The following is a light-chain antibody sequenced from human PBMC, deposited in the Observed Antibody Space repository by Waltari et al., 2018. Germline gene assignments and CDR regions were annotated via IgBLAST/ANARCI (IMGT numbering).Light chain of an antibody. CDR1: SSNIGHNT. Sequence: QSVLTQPPPASGTPGQRVIISCSGSSSNIGHNTVSWYKQFAGTAPKLLIYRNNQRPSGVPDRISGSQSGTSASLAISGLQSDDEADYYCAAWDDSLTWVLGGGTKLTVL. CDR3: AAWDDSLTWV. CDR2: RNN. V-gene: IGLV1-44*01. J-gene: IGLJ2*01.